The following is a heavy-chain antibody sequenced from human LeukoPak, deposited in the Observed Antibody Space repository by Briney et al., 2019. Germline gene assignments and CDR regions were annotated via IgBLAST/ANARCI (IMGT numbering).Heavy chain of an antibody. D-gene: IGHD2/OR15-2a*01. V-gene: IGHV4-59*01. Sequence: SETLPLTCIVSGGSISSYYWSWIRQPPGKGLEWIGYIFYSGSTNYNPSLKSRVTISLDTSKNPFSLRLDSVTAADTAVYYCARDSISSDAFDIWGQGTMVTVSS. CDR1: GGSISSYY. CDR2: IFYSGST. CDR3: ARDSISSDAFDI. J-gene: IGHJ3*02.